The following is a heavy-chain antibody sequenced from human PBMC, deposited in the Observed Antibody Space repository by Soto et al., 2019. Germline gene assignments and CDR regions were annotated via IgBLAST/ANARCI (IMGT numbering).Heavy chain of an antibody. CDR3: ARVMEGSMPTLYYYYMDV. D-gene: IGHD3-10*01. J-gene: IGHJ6*03. CDR1: GGSISGYH. V-gene: IGHV4-59*01. Sequence: PSETLSLTCTVSGGSISGYHWSWIRQPPGKGLEWIGDIYYSGSTNYNPSLKSRVTISADTSKNQFSLKLSSVTAADTAVYYCARVMEGSMPTLYYYYMDVWGKGTTVTVSS. CDR2: IYYSGST.